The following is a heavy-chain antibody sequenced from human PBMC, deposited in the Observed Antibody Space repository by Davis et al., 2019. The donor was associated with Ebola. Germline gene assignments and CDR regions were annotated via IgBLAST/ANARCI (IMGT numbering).Heavy chain of an antibody. J-gene: IGHJ5*02. V-gene: IGHV3-23*01. Sequence: GGSLRLSCAASGFTFSSYAMSWVRQAPGKGLEWVSAISGSGGSTYYADSVKGRFTISRDNAKNSLYLQMNSLRAEDTAVYYCARGRYCSGGSCYAFWSGWFDPWGQGTLVTVSS. CDR3: ARGRYCSGGSCYAFWSGWFDP. CDR1: GFTFSSYA. CDR2: ISGSGGST. D-gene: IGHD2-15*01.